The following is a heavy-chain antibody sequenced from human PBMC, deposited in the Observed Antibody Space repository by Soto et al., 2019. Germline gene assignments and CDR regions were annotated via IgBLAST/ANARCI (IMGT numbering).Heavy chain of an antibody. CDR1: GYTFTSYG. V-gene: IGHV1-18*01. CDR3: ARVRSSDYDFWSGYYYFDY. CDR2: ISAHNRNT. Sequence: ASVKVSCKASGYTFTSYGISWVRQAPGQGLEWMGWISAHNRNTNYAQELQGRVTMTTDTSTSTAYMELRSLRSDDTAVYYCARVRSSDYDFWSGYYYFDYWGQGTLVTVSS. J-gene: IGHJ4*02. D-gene: IGHD3-3*01.